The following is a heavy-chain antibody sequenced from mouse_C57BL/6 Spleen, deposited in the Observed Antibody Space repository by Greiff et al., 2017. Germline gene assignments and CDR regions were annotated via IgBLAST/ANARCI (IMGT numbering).Heavy chain of an antibody. CDR3: AREGLTGTEYFDY. D-gene: IGHD4-1*01. CDR1: GYSITSGYY. V-gene: IGHV3-6*01. CDR2: ISYDGSN. Sequence: VQLQQSGPGLVKPSQSLSLTCSVTGYSITSGYYWNWIRQFPGNKLEWMGYISYDGSNNYNPSLKNRISITRDTSKNQFFLKLNSVTTEDTATYYCAREGLTGTEYFDYWGQGTTLTVSS. J-gene: IGHJ2*01.